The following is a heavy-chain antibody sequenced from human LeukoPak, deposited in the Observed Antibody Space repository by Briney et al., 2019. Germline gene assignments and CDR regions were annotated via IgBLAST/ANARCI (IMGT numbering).Heavy chain of an antibody. V-gene: IGHV3-23*01. J-gene: IGHJ4*02. CDR2: ISGSGGST. CDR1: GFPFETNA. CDR3: AKDPGDY. Sequence: GGSLRLSCATSGFPFETNAMSWVRQAPGKGLEWVSAISGSGGSTYYADSVKGRFTISRDNSKNTLYLQMNSLRAEDTAVYYCAKDPGDYWGQGTLVTVSS.